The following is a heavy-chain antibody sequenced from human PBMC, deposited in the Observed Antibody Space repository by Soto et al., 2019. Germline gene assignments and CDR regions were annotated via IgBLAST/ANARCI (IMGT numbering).Heavy chain of an antibody. Sequence: ASVKVSCKASGYTFTSYAMHWVRQAPGQRLEWMGWISACNGKTKYAQKLQGRVTMTTDTSTSTAYMELRSLRSDDTAVYYCARGMGIAVAGTFLYWGQGTLVTVSS. J-gene: IGHJ4*02. CDR1: GYTFTSYA. D-gene: IGHD6-19*01. CDR2: ISACNGKT. V-gene: IGHV1-3*01. CDR3: ARGMGIAVAGTFLY.